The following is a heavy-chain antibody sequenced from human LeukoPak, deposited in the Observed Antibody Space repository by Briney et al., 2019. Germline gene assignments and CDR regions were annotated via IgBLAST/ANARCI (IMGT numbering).Heavy chain of an antibody. CDR3: TKDHGSYGSGSLLFDY. D-gene: IGHD3-10*01. Sequence: GGSLRLSCAASEFSLSDYYMTWVRQAPGKGLEWVCFIRHKANGGTTEWTTSVKGRFTISRDDSKSITFLQMNSLRAEDTAAYYCTKDHGSYGSGSLLFDYWGQGTLVTVSS. CDR1: EFSLSDYY. CDR2: IRHKANGGTT. J-gene: IGHJ4*02. V-gene: IGHV3-71*01.